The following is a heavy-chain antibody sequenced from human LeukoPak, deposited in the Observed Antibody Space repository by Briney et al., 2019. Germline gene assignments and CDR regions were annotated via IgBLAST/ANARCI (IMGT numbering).Heavy chain of an antibody. CDR1: GYTLTELS. D-gene: IGHD4-17*01. V-gene: IGHV1-69*13. CDR3: ARQYGDYDY. J-gene: IGHJ4*02. CDR2: IIPIFGTA. Sequence: SVKVSCKVSGYTLTELSMHWVRQAPGQGLEWMGGIIPIFGTANYAQKFQGRVTITADESTSTAYMELSSLRSEDTAVYYCARQYGDYDYWGQGTLVTVSS.